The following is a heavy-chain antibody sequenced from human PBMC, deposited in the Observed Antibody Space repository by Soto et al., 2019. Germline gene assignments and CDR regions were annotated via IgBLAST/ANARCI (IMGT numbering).Heavy chain of an antibody. V-gene: IGHV4-34*01. CDR3: ARDKITGLFDY. CDR2: INHSGST. J-gene: IGHJ4*02. CDR1: GGSLSGCY. Sequence: SETLSLTYAVYGGSLSGCYWPWIRQPQGTGLEWIGEINHSGSTNYDPSLKSRVTISVDTSKNQFSLKLTSVTAADTAVYYCARDKITGLFDYWGQGTLVTVS. D-gene: IGHD2-8*02.